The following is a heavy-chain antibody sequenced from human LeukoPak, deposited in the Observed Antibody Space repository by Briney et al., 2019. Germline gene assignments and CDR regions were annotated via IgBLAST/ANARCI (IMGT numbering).Heavy chain of an antibody. J-gene: IGHJ5*02. CDR3: ARADSGPNWFDP. CDR1: GGSVSSGSYY. Sequence: SETLSLTCTVSGGSVSSGSYYWSWIRQPPGKGLEWIGSIYHSGSTYYNPSLKSRVTISVDTSKNQFSLKLSSVTAADTAVYYCARADSGPNWFDPWGQGTLVTVSS. D-gene: IGHD6-19*01. V-gene: IGHV4-39*07. CDR2: IYHSGST.